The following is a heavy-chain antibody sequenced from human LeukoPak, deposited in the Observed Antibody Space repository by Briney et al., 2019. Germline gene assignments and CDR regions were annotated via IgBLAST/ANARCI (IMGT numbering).Heavy chain of an antibody. CDR3: ARDSTRVVVESGEIDY. J-gene: IGHJ4*02. CDR2: IKQDGSEK. Sequence: GGSLRLSCAAPGFTFSSYWMSWVRQAPGKGLEWVANIKQDGSEKYYVDSVKGRFTISRDNAKNSLYLQMNSLRAEDTAVYYCARDSTRVVVESGEIDYWGQGTLVTVSS. D-gene: IGHD2-15*01. CDR1: GFTFSSYW. V-gene: IGHV3-7*01.